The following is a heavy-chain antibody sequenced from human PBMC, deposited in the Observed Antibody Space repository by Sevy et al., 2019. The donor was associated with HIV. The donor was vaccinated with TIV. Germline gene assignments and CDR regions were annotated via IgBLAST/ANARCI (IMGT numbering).Heavy chain of an antibody. CDR2: FDPEDGVT. CDR3: ATDSVLLKGRYYDSSGYYLHY. D-gene: IGHD3-22*01. V-gene: IGHV1-24*01. J-gene: IGHJ4*02. CDR1: GYIFTELS. Sequence: ASVKVSCKVSGYIFTELSMHWVRQAPGKGLEWMGGFDPEDGVTIYAQKFQGRVTMTEDTSTDTAYMDLSSLRSEDTAVYYCATDSVLLKGRYYDSSGYYLHYWGQGTLVTVSS.